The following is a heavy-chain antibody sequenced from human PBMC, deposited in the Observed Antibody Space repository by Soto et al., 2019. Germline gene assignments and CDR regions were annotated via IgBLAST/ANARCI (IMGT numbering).Heavy chain of an antibody. J-gene: IGHJ3*02. Sequence: SETLSLTCAISGDSVSSNSAAWNWIRQSPSRGLEWLGRTYYRSKWYNDYAVSVKSRITINPDTSKNQFSLQLNSVTPEDTAVYYCARTPPRESGGAFDIWGQGTMVTVS. V-gene: IGHV6-1*01. CDR2: TYYRSKWYN. CDR3: ARTPPRESGGAFDI. CDR1: GDSVSSNSAA.